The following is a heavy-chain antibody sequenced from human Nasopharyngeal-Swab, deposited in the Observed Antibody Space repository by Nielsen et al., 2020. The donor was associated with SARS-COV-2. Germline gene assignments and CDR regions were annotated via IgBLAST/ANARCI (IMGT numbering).Heavy chain of an antibody. D-gene: IGHD6-19*01. J-gene: IGHJ2*01. CDR1: GFTFSSYA. CDR3: ARGSSYSSGWYGL. Sequence: GGSLRLSCAASGFTFSSYAMSWVRQAPGKGLEWVAVISYDGSNKYYADSVKGRFTISRDNSKNTLYLQMNSLRAEDTAVYYCARGSSYSSGWYGLWGRGTLVTVSS. V-gene: IGHV3-30-3*01. CDR2: ISYDGSNK.